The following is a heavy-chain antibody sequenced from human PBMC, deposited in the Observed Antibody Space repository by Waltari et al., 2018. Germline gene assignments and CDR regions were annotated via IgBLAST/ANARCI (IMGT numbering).Heavy chain of an antibody. D-gene: IGHD2-21*02. V-gene: IGHV1-24*01. J-gene: IGHJ1*01. Sequence: QVQLVQSGAEVRKPGASVKVSCKVSGYTLTELSFHWVRQAPGKGLGWIGGFDPEEGELIYAQNFQGRVTRTEDTSTDSAYMELSSLISEDTAVYYCATLPLTYCGGDCPYFQHWGQGTLVTVSS. CDR3: ATLPLTYCGGDCPYFQH. CDR1: GYTLTELS. CDR2: FDPEEGEL.